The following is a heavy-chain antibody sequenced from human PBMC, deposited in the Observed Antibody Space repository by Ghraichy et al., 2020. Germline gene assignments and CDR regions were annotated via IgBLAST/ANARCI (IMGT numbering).Heavy chain of an antibody. Sequence: SVKVSCKASGYTFNTYSMHWVRQAPGQRLEWMGWINAVNDNTKYSQKFQGRLTITRDTSASTTYMDLGSLRSEDTAMYYCARDIGYCTGASCSFYYGMGVWGQGTTVTVSS. D-gene: IGHD2-15*01. CDR2: INAVNDNT. V-gene: IGHV1-3*01. CDR3: ARDIGYCTGASCSFYYGMGV. CDR1: GYTFNTYS. J-gene: IGHJ6*02.